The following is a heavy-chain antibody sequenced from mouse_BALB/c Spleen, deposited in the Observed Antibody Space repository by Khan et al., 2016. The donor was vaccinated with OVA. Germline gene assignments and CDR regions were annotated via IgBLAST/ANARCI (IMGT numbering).Heavy chain of an antibody. V-gene: IGHV1-76*01. CDR3: AREEALYYFDY. CDR1: GYIFTTYW. J-gene: IGHJ2*01. Sequence: QVQLKESGAELVRPGTSVRLSCKTPGYIFTTYWIHWVKQRSGQGLEWIARIYPGTDNTYYNEKFKDKTTLTADKSSSTASLQLNSLKSEDSAVFCCAREEALYYFDYWGQGTTLTVAS. CDR2: IYPGTDNT. D-gene: IGHD3-2*02.